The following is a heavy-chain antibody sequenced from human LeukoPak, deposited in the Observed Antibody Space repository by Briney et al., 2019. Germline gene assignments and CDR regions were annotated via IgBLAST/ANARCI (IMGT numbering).Heavy chain of an antibody. D-gene: IGHD2/OR15-2a*01. V-gene: IGHV3-7*01. CDR2: IKQDGSDK. Sequence: GGSLRLSCAASGFTFSSNWMSWVRQAPGKGLEWVANIKQDGSDKQYVDSVKGRFTISRDNAKNSLFLQMNSLRAEDTAVYYCARDGNKKLGFDSWGQGTLVTVSS. CDR3: ARDGNKKLGFDS. CDR1: GFTFSSNW. J-gene: IGHJ4*02.